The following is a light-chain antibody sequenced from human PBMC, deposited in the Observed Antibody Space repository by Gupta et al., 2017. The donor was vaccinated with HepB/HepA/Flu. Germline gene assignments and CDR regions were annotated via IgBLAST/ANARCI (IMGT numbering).Light chain of an antibody. CDR3: QKRYNSPRT. CDR2: DAS. Sequence: DIELTQSPATLSSSPGERATLTCRASQAISHSLAWFQQRPGQAPRLLIYDASTRATGIPARFSGSGSATVFTLTISSLQPEDVAVYYCQKRYNSPRTFGGGTKVEIK. V-gene: IGKV3-11*01. CDR1: QAISHS. J-gene: IGKJ4*01.